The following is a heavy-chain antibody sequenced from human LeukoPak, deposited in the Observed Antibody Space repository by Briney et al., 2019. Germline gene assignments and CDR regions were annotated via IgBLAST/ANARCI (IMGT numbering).Heavy chain of an antibody. D-gene: IGHD3-3*01. CDR3: AKVRGGSFTIFKY. Sequence: AASVKVSCKVSGYTLTELSMHWVRQAPGKGLEWMGGFDPEDGETIYAQKFQGRVTMTEDTSTDTAYTELSSLRSEDTAVYYCAKVRGGSFTIFKYWGQGTLVTVSS. CDR2: FDPEDGET. CDR1: GYTLTELS. V-gene: IGHV1-24*01. J-gene: IGHJ4*02.